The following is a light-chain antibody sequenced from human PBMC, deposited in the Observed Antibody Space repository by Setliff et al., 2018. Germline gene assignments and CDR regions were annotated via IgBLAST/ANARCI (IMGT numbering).Light chain of an antibody. Sequence: VLTQPPSVSGAPGQRVTISCTGSSSNIGAGYDVHWYQQLPGTAPKLLIYGNSNRPSGVPDRFSGSKSGTSASLAITGLQAEDEADYYCQSYGSSLSGYVFGTGTKVTVL. CDR2: GNS. V-gene: IGLV1-40*01. J-gene: IGLJ1*01. CDR1: SSNIGAGYD. CDR3: QSYGSSLSGYV.